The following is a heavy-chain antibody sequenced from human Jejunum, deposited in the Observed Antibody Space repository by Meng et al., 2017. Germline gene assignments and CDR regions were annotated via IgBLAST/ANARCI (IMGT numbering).Heavy chain of an antibody. V-gene: IGHV4-4*02. Sequence: QLQQRGTGLVTPSGTLSLPLVAPGPSVNNPNWYSWVRQSPEKGLEWIGEIFHTGSTNYNPSLKSRVTISIDKSKTLLSLNLRSVTAADTAVYYCAKAAAYNLDYWGQGTLVTVSS. D-gene: IGHD5-24*01. CDR2: IFHTGST. J-gene: IGHJ4*02. CDR1: GPSVNNPNW. CDR3: AKAAAYNLDY.